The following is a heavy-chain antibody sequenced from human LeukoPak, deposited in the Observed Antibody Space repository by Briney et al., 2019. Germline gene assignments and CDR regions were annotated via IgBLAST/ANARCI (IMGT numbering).Heavy chain of an antibody. CDR1: GGSFSGYY. J-gene: IGHJ4*02. V-gene: IGHV4-34*01. CDR2: INHSGST. CDR3: ARESDAGYSLGY. Sequence: SETLSLTCAVYGGSFSGYYWSWIRQPPGKGLEWIGEINHSGSTNYNPSPKSRVTISVDKSNNKFSLEVSSVTAADTAVHYCARESDAGYSLGYWGQGSLVTVSS. D-gene: IGHD6-13*01.